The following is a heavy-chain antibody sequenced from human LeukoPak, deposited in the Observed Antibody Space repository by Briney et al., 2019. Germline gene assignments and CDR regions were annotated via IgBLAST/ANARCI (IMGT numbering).Heavy chain of an antibody. Sequence: KPAETLSLTCTVSGGSISSYYWSWIREPPGEGLEWIGYIYYSGITNYNPSLKSRVIISVDTSKNQFSLKLTSVTAADTAVYYCARGWEERWQQFGAFDIWGQGTMVTVSS. D-gene: IGHD5-24*01. J-gene: IGHJ3*02. CDR2: IYYSGIT. CDR3: ARGWEERWQQFGAFDI. CDR1: GGSISSYY. V-gene: IGHV4-59*01.